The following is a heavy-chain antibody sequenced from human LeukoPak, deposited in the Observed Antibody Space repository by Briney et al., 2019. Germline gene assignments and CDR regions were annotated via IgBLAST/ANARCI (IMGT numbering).Heavy chain of an antibody. J-gene: IGHJ6*03. Sequence: SETLSFTCAVSGGSISSGGYSWSWIRQPPGKGLEWIGYIYYSGSTYYNPSLKSRVAISVDTSKNQFSLKLSSVTAADTAVYYCARGRVVVVPAAISNYYYYYMDVWGKGTTVTISS. D-gene: IGHD2-2*02. CDR3: ARGRVVVVPAAISNYYYYYMDV. CDR1: GGSISSGGYS. CDR2: IYYSGST. V-gene: IGHV4-30-4*07.